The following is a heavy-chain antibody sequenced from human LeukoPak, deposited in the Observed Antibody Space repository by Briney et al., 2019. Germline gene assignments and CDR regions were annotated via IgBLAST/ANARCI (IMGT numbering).Heavy chain of an antibody. V-gene: IGHV4-39*02. CDR2: IYYSGST. D-gene: IGHD6-6*01. CDR1: GGSISSSSYY. Sequence: SETLSLTCTISGGSISSSSYYWGWIREPPGKGLEWIGSIYYSGSTYYNPSLKSRVTISVDTSKNQFSLKLSSVTAADTAVYYCAKDYSYSSSNMDYWGQGSLVTVSS. CDR3: AKDYSYSSSNMDY. J-gene: IGHJ4*02.